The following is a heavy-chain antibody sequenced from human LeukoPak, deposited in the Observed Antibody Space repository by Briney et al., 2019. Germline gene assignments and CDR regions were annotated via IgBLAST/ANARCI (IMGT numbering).Heavy chain of an antibody. D-gene: IGHD5-24*01. CDR2: IYYSGST. CDR3: ATGGEMATYDAFDI. CDR1: GGSISSYY. J-gene: IGHJ3*02. Sequence: LETLSLTCTVSGGSISSYYWSWIRQPPGKGLEWIGYIYYSGSTNYNPSLKSRVTISVDTSKNQFSLKLSSVTAADTAVYYCATGGEMATYDAFDIWGQGTMVTVSS. V-gene: IGHV4-59*01.